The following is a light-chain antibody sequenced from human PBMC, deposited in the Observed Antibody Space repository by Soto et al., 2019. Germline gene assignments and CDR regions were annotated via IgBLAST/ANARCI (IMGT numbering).Light chain of an antibody. J-gene: IGKJ1*01. CDR3: QQYNDWPPT. CDR2: GAS. CDR1: QSISRSY. V-gene: IGKV3-15*01. Sequence: EIVLTQSPGTLSLSPGERATLSCRASQSISRSYLAWYQQKPGQAPRLLIYGASTRATGIPARFSGSGSGTEFTLSIGSLQSEDFAVYYCQQYNDWPPTFGQGTKVDIK.